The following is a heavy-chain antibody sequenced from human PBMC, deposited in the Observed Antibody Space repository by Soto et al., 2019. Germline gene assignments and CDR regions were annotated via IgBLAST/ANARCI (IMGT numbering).Heavy chain of an antibody. CDR2: INHSGST. CDR1: GGSFSGYY. J-gene: IGHJ3*02. D-gene: IGHD2-15*01. V-gene: IGHV4-34*01. Sequence: QVQLQQWGAGLLTPSETLSLTCAVYGGSFSGYYWSWIRQPPGKGLEWIGEINHSGSTNYNPSLKCRVTISVDASKNQFALKLSSVTAADTAVYYCARGLTGGSVFDIWGQGTMVTVSS. CDR3: ARGLTGGSVFDI.